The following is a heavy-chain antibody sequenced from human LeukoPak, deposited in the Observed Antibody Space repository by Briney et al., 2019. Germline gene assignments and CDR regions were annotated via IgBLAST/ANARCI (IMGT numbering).Heavy chain of an antibody. Sequence: SETLSLTCTVSGGSISSSSYYWGWIRQPPGKGLEWIGSIYYSGSTYYNPSLKSRVTISVDTSKNQFSLKLSSVTAADTAVYYCARERFGELLRHWFDPWGQGTLVTVSS. CDR1: GGSISSSSYY. CDR2: IYYSGST. CDR3: ARERFGELLRHWFDP. D-gene: IGHD3-10*01. V-gene: IGHV4-39*07. J-gene: IGHJ5*02.